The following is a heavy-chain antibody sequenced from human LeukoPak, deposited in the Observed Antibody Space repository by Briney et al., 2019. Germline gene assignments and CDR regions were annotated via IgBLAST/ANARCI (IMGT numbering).Heavy chain of an antibody. J-gene: IGHJ5*02. CDR1: GGSISYYY. V-gene: IGHV4-59*01. CDR3: ARGGTYNDNLSFDP. CDR2: IYYTGST. D-gene: IGHD3-9*01. Sequence: KSSETLSLTCTVSGGSISYYYWTWIRQSPGKGLEWIGQIYYTGSTYYNPSLKRRVTISVDTSRNQFSLNLTSVTAADTAVYYCARGGTYNDNLSFDPWGQGTLVTVSS.